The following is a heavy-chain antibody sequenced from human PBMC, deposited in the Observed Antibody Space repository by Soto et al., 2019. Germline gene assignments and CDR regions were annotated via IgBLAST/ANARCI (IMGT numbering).Heavy chain of an antibody. J-gene: IGHJ5*02. D-gene: IGHD1-26*01. CDR3: VSWYSGSSTADP. V-gene: IGHV3-21*01. CDR2: ISSSSSYI. Sequence: GGSLRLSCAASGFTFSSYSMNWVRQAPGKGLEWVSSISSSSSYIYYADSVKGRFTISRDNAKNSLYLQMNSLRAEDTAVYYCVSWYSGSSTADPWGQGTLVTVS. CDR1: GFTFSSYS.